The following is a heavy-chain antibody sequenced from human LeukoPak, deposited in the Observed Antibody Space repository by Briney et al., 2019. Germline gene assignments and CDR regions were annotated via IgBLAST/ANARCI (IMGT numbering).Heavy chain of an antibody. V-gene: IGHV4-39*01. J-gene: IGHJ4*02. D-gene: IGHD7-27*01. CDR3: AGGTGENFDY. Sequence: SETLSLTCTVSGGSISSSSYYWGWIRQPPGKGPEWIGSIYYSGSTYYNPSLKSRVTISVDTSKNQFSLKLSSVTAADTAVYYCAGGTGENFDYWGQGTLVTVSS. CDR1: GGSISSSSYY. CDR2: IYYSGST.